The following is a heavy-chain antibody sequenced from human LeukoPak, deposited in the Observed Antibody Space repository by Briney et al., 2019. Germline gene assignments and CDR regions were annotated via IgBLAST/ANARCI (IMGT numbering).Heavy chain of an antibody. D-gene: IGHD2-15*01. CDR2: IYYSGST. J-gene: IGHJ5*02. V-gene: IGHV4-59*01. Sequence: SETLSLTCTVSGGSISSYYWSWIRQPPGKGLEWIGYIYYSGSTNYNPSLKSRVTISVDTSKNQFSLKLSSVTAADTAVYYCARGVVVAATPGWFDPWGQGTLATVSS. CDR3: ARGVVVAATPGWFDP. CDR1: GGSISSYY.